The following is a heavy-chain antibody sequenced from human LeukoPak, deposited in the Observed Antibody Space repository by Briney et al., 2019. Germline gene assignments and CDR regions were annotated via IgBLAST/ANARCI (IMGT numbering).Heavy chain of an antibody. CDR3: ASARTTAFMDV. CDR2: IYTSGST. CDR1: GGSISSYY. J-gene: IGHJ6*04. D-gene: IGHD2-2*01. V-gene: IGHV4-4*07. Sequence: SETLSLTCTVSGGSISSYYWSWLRQPAGKGLEWVGRIYTSGSTNYNPSLKSRVTMSVDTSKNQFSLKLSSVTAADTAVCYCASARTTAFMDVWGKGTTVTVSS.